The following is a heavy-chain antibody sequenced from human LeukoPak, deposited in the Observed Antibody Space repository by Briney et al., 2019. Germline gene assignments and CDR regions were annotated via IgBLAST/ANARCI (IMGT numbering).Heavy chain of an antibody. V-gene: IGHV3-30*18. D-gene: IGHD3-10*01. CDR3: AKGNYYGPFDY. Sequence: GRSLRLSYAASGFTFSSYGMHWVRQAPGKGLEWVAVISYDGSNKYFADSVKGRFTISRDNSKNTLYLQMNSLRAEDTAVYYCAKGNYYGPFDYWGQGTLVTVSS. CDR1: GFTFSSYG. CDR2: ISYDGSNK. J-gene: IGHJ4*02.